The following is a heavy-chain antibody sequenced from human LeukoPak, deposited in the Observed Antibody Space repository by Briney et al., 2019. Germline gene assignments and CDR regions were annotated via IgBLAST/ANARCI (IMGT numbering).Heavy chain of an antibody. CDR2: INPTGGST. D-gene: IGHD3-22*01. V-gene: IGHV3-23*01. Sequence: GGSLRLSCAASGFTFSSYAMSWVRQAPGKGLGWVSAINPTGGSTYYADSVKGRFTISRHNSKNTLYLHMNSLRAEDTAVYYCAREANYYDSSGYYPDAFDIWGQGTMVTVSS. J-gene: IGHJ3*02. CDR3: AREANYYDSSGYYPDAFDI. CDR1: GFTFSSYA.